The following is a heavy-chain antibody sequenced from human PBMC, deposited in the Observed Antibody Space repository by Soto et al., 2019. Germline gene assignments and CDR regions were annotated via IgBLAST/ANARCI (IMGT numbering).Heavy chain of an antibody. D-gene: IGHD2-8*01. CDR2: IYYSGST. Sequence: SETLSLTCTVSGGSISSSSYYWGWIRQPPGKGLEWIGSIYYSGSTYYNPSLKSRVTISVDTSKNQFSLKLSSVTAADTAVYYCARRGPIVLMVYAITRTNWFDPWGQGTLVTVSS. CDR1: GGSISSSSYY. J-gene: IGHJ5*02. V-gene: IGHV4-39*01. CDR3: ARRGPIVLMVYAITRTNWFDP.